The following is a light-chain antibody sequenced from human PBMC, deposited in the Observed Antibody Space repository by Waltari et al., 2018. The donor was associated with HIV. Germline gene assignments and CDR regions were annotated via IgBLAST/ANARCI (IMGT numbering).Light chain of an antibody. CDR3: QQSFSRVT. CDR2: AAS. J-gene: IGKJ3*01. Sequence: DIQLTQSPSSLSASLGDKVVITCRASQSISTYVYWYQQKPGRAPNLLIYAASTLQSGVPSRFSGGASGTDFTLTISGLQVEDFATYYCQQSFSRVTFGPGTKVYV. CDR1: QSISTY. V-gene: IGKV1-39*01.